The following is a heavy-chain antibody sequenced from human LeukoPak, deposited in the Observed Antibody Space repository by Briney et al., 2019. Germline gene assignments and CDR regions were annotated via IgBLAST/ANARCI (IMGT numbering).Heavy chain of an antibody. CDR3: ARHAVSAYCGGDCYLGWFDP. V-gene: IGHV4-59*08. CDR2: IYYSGST. D-gene: IGHD2-21*02. J-gene: IGHJ5*02. CDR1: GGSISSYY. Sequence: SETLSLTCTDSGGSISSYYWSWIRQPPGKGLEWIGYIYYSGSTNYNPSLKSRVTISVDTSKNQFSLKLSSVTAADTAVYYCARHAVSAYCGGDCYLGWFDPWGQGTLVTVSS.